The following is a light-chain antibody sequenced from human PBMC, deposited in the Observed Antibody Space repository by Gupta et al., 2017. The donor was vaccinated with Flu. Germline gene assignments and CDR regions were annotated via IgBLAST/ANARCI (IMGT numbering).Light chain of an antibody. J-gene: IGLJ3*02. V-gene: IGLV1-47*01. CDR3: ASQNDSTNSWV. CDR2: RDN. Sequence: SSGNDSHVGGNDVYWYQHHAESAPKLLIYRDNTRRTGAPDRFSASKCGSSASLATNRLRAEDGADYYCASQNDSTNSWVFGGGTKLTVL. CDR1: DSHVGGND.